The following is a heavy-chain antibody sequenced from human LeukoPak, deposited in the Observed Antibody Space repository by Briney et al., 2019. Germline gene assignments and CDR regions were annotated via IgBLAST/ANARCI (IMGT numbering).Heavy chain of an antibody. V-gene: IGHV3-21*01. J-gene: IGHJ6*02. D-gene: IGHD2/OR15-2a*01. CDR2: ISSSSSYI. CDR1: GLTFSSYS. Sequence: GGSLRLSCAASGLTFSSYSMNWVRQAPGKGLEWVSSISSSSSYIYYADSVKGRFTISRDNAKNSLYLQMNSLRAEDTAVYYCARDVNFVYGMDVWGQGTTVTVSS. CDR3: ARDVNFVYGMDV.